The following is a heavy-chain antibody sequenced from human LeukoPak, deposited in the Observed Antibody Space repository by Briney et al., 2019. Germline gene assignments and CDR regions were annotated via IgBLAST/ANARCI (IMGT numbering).Heavy chain of an antibody. Sequence: PGGSLRLSCAASGFTFSSYWMSWVRQAPGKGLEWVANMKQDGSEKYYVDSVKGRFTISRDNAKNSLYLQMNSLRAEDTAVYYCAREASGSFYYYYYGMDVWGQGTTVTVSS. CDR3: AREASGSFYYYYYGMDV. D-gene: IGHD1-26*01. J-gene: IGHJ6*02. CDR2: MKQDGSEK. V-gene: IGHV3-7*05. CDR1: GFTFSSYW.